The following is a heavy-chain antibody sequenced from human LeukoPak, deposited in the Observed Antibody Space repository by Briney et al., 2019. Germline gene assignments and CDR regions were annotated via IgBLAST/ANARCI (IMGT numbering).Heavy chain of an antibody. CDR1: GYTFTSYY. Sequence: ASVKVSCKASGYTFTSYYMHWVRQAPGQGLEWMGIINPSGGDTSYAQKFQGRLTMTRDTSTNTVYMELTSLRSEDTAVYYCARGVIDNLRSDYWDHGTLVTLSS. CDR2: INPSGGDT. CDR3: ARGVIDNLRSDY. V-gene: IGHV1-46*01. J-gene: IGHJ4*01. D-gene: IGHD1-14*01.